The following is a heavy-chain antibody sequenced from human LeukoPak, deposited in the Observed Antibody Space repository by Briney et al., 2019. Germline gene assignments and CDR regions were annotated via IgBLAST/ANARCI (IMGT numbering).Heavy chain of an antibody. CDR1: GGSFSGYY. CDR3: ARLPEKTYSSLSGEDY. D-gene: IGHD6-6*01. CDR2: INHSGST. Sequence: PSETLSPTYAVYGGSFSGYYWSWIRQPPGKGLEWIGEINHSGSTNYNPSLKSRVTISVDTSKNQFSLKLSSVTAADTAVYYCARLPEKTYSSLSGEDYWGQGTLVTVSS. V-gene: IGHV4-34*01. J-gene: IGHJ4*02.